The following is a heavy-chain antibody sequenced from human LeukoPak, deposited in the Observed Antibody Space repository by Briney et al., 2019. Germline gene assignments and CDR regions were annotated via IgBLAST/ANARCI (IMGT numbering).Heavy chain of an antibody. J-gene: IGHJ4*02. Sequence: ASVKVSCKASGYTFTGYYMHWVRQAPGQGLEWMGWINPNSGGTNYAQKFQGRVTITADKSTSTAYMELSSLRSEDTAVYYCARDWTTYYYDSSGYVPSDYWGQGTLVTVSS. CDR2: INPNSGGT. V-gene: IGHV1-2*02. D-gene: IGHD3-22*01. CDR3: ARDWTTYYYDSSGYVPSDY. CDR1: GYTFTGYY.